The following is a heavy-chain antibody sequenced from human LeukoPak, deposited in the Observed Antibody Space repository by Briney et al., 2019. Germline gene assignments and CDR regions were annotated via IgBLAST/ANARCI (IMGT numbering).Heavy chain of an antibody. D-gene: IGHD2-2*02. CDR1: GYTLTDLS. J-gene: IGHJ4*02. CDR3: TTDILNYCDTSSCHKGNS. Sequence: EASVRVSCKVSGYTLTDLSMHWVRQAPGKGLEWMGGVEPEDGKAIYAQRFQGRVTMTEDTSTDTAYMELSSLRSEDTAVYYCTTDILNYCDTSSCHKGNSWGQGTLVIVSS. CDR2: VEPEDGKA. V-gene: IGHV1-24*01.